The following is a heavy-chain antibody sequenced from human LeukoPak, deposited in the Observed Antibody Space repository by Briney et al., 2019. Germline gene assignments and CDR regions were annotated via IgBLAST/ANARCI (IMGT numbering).Heavy chain of an antibody. D-gene: IGHD5-18*01. CDR3: ARDYKDPGYSYGPYYFDY. V-gene: IGHV1-2*02. Sequence: ASVNVSCKASGYTFTGYYMHWVRQAPGQGLEWMGGINPNSGGTNYAQKFQGRVTMTRDTSISTAYMELSRLRSDDTAVYYCARDYKDPGYSYGPYYFDYWGQGTLVTVSS. CDR2: INPNSGGT. J-gene: IGHJ4*02. CDR1: GYTFTGYY.